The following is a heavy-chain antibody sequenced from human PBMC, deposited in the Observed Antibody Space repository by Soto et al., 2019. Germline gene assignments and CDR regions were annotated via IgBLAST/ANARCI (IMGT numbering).Heavy chain of an antibody. CDR3: ARGKHMYYDFWSGYPGGVWFNP. Sequence: PSETLSLTCAVYGGSFSGYYWSWIRQPPGKGLEWIGEINHSGSTNYNPSLKSRVTISVDTSKNQFSLKLSSVTAADTAVYYCARGKHMYYDFWSGYPGGVWFNPWGQGXLVTVYS. V-gene: IGHV4-34*01. D-gene: IGHD3-3*01. CDR1: GGSFSGYY. CDR2: INHSGST. J-gene: IGHJ5*02.